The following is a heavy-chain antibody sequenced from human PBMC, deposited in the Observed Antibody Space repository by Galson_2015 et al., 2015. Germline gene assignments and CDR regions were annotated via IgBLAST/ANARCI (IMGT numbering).Heavy chain of an antibody. D-gene: IGHD3-10*01. CDR2: IYPDDSDT. CDR3: VVLLIGQSSPYHMDV. CDR1: GYSFSDYW. V-gene: IGHV5-51*01. J-gene: IGHJ6*03. Sequence: QSGAEVKKPGESLKISCTASGYSFSDYWIGWVRQMPGRGLEWMGIIYPDDSDTRYSPSFQGQATISADKSTTTAYLQWNSLKASDTAMYYCVVLLIGQSSPYHMDVWGKGTRVTVSS.